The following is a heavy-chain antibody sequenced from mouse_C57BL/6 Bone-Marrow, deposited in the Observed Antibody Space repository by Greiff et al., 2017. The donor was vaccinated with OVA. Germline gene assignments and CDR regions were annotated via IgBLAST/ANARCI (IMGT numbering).Heavy chain of an antibody. D-gene: IGHD1-1*01. J-gene: IGHJ2*01. CDR2: ISDGGSYT. Sequence: EVQGVESGGGLVKPGGSLKLSCAASGFTFSSYAMSWVRQTPEKRLEWVATISDGGSYTYYPDNVKGRFTISRDNAKNNLYLQMSHLKSEDTAMYYCARRIDYYGSPFDYWGQGTTLTVSA. CDR3: ARRIDYYGSPFDY. V-gene: IGHV5-4*01. CDR1: GFTFSSYA.